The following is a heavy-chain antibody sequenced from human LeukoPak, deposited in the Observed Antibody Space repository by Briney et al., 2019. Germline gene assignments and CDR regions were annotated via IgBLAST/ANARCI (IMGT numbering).Heavy chain of an antibody. Sequence: PGGSLRLSCVASGFTFSRYAMSWVRQAPGKGLEWVSAIDGTGGNTYYADSVKGRFTISRDNSKNTLFLQMNSLRAEDTGLYYCTRETGATDSWGQGALVTVSS. CDR3: TRETGATDS. CDR1: GFTFSRYA. V-gene: IGHV3-23*01. J-gene: IGHJ4*02. CDR2: IDGTGGNT. D-gene: IGHD1-26*01.